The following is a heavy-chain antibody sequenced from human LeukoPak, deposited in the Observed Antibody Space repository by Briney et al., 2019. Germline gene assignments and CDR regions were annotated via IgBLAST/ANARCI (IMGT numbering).Heavy chain of an antibody. CDR1: GGSISSGGYY. Sequence: SETLSFTCTVSGGSISSGGYYWSWIRQPPGKGLEWIGYIYHSGSTYYNPSLKSRVTISVDRSKNQFSLKLSSVTAADTAMYYCARDTSESGSYLGGFDYWGQGTLVTVSS. V-gene: IGHV4-30-2*01. J-gene: IGHJ4*02. CDR2: IYHSGST. CDR3: ARDTSESGSYLGGFDY. D-gene: IGHD1-26*01.